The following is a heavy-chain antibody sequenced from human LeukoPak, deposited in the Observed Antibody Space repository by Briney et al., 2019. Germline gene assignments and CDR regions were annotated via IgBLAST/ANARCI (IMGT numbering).Heavy chain of an antibody. CDR1: GGSFSGYY. CDR2: IYYSGST. D-gene: IGHD6-13*01. V-gene: IGHV4-34*01. J-gene: IGHJ5*02. Sequence: PSETLSLTCAVYGGSFSGYYWSWIRQPPGKGLEWIGYIYYSGSTYYNPSLKSRVTISVDTSKNQFSLKLSSVTAADTAVYYCAREGPGSSSLNWFDPWGQGTLVTVSS. CDR3: AREGPGSSSLNWFDP.